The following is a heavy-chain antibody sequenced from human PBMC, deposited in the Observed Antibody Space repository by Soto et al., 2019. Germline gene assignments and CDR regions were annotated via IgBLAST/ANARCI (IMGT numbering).Heavy chain of an antibody. CDR3: ATDSRNVGIGYFDS. CDR1: GFKVGSSY. J-gene: IGHJ4*02. Sequence: EVKVIESGGDLIEPGGSLRLSCAASGFKVGSSYVTWVRQAPGEGLEWVSVIVSGASTHYADSVTGRFTVSRDVSNNTVYLHMSSLRAEDTAVYFCATDSRNVGIGYFDSWGLGTLVTVSS. V-gene: IGHV3-53*01. D-gene: IGHD1-26*01. CDR2: IVSGAST.